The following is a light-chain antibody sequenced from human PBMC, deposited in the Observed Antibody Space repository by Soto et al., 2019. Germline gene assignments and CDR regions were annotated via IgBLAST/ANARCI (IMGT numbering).Light chain of an antibody. J-gene: IGLJ2*01. V-gene: IGLV1-40*01. CDR3: QSYDTSLNVV. CDR2: GNT. CDR1: SSNIGAPYD. Sequence: QSVLTQPPSVSGAPGQRVTISCTGTSSNIGAPYDVHWYQQLPGTAPKLLIYGNTNRPSGVPDRFSGSKSGTSASLAITGLQPEDEADYYCQSYDTSLNVVFGGGTKVTVL.